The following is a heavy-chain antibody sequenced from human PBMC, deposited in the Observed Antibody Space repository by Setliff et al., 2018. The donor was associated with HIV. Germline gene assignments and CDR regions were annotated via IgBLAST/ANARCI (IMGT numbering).Heavy chain of an antibody. V-gene: IGHV3-21*01. CDR1: GFTFSHSN. CDR2: ISSSSSSI. D-gene: IGHD4-4*01. CDR3: ARDLGYSNYYYYYAMDV. J-gene: IGHJ6*02. Sequence: PGGSLRLSCAASGFTFSHSNMNWVRQAPGKGLEWVSSISSSSSSIYYADSVRGRLTISRDNAKNSLYLQMNSLRAEDTAVYYCARDLGYSNYYYYYAMDVWGQGTTVTVSS.